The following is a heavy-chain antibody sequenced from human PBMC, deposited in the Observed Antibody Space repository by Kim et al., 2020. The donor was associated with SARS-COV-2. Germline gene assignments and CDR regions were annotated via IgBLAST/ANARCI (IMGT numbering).Heavy chain of an antibody. D-gene: IGHD5-18*01. V-gene: IGHV3-49*02. CDR3: SRERGYSYGRNWFDP. J-gene: IGHJ5*02. Sequence: SVKGRFTISRDDSKSITYLQMKSLKPEDTAVYYCSRERGYSYGRNWFDPWGQGTLVTVSS.